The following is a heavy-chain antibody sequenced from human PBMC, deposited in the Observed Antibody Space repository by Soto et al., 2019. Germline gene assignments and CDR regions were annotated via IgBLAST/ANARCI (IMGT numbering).Heavy chain of an antibody. V-gene: IGHV1-18*01. CDR1: GYTFTNYG. D-gene: IGHD2-21*01. CDR2: ISAYNGNI. J-gene: IGHJ6*02. CDR3: ASSYCGGKCDSNFPLDYYYYGMDV. Sequence: QVQLVQSGAEVKKPGASVKVSCKASGYTFTNYGISWVRQAPGQGLEWMGWISAYNGNINYAQKLQGRVTMTTDTSTSTADMEMRSLRSDDTAMYYCASSYCGGKCDSNFPLDYYYYGMDVWGQGTTVTVSS.